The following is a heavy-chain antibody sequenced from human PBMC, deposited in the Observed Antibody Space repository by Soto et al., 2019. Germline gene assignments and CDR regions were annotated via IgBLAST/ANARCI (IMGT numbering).Heavy chain of an antibody. CDR1: GDSISSYF. CDR3: VSSRSAIYGDAFDV. V-gene: IGHV4-59*03. D-gene: IGHD2-2*01. CDR2: IYDDGST. J-gene: IGHJ3*01. Sequence: QLQESGPGLVKPSEPLSLTCSVSGDSISSYFKNWIRQPPGKGLEWIGCIYDDGSTKYNPSLESRVTILLDTSKNEFSLRLRSVTSADTALYYCVSSRSAIYGDAFDVWGQGTMVTVSS.